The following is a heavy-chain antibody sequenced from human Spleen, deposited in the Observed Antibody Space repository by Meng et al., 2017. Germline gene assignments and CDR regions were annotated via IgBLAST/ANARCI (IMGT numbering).Heavy chain of an antibody. CDR3: ARPKYSSGWSDAFDI. CDR2: ISYDGSNK. J-gene: IGHJ3*02. Sequence: LRRGESGGGVVRPCSALRPAFAAAVFTFSTIAMPWVRQAPGKGLEWVAVISYDGSNKYYADSVKGRFTISRDNSKNTLYLQMNSLRAEDTAVYYCARPKYSSGWSDAFDIWGQGTMVTVSS. V-gene: IGHV3-30*04. CDR1: VFTFSTIA. D-gene: IGHD6-19*01.